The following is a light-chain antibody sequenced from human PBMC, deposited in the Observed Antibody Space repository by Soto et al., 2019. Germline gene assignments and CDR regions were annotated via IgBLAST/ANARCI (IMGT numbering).Light chain of an antibody. J-gene: IGKJ5*01. CDR1: QSVGSY. V-gene: IGKV3-11*01. CDR2: DAS. Sequence: EIVLTQSPGALSLSPWERATLSCRASQSVGSYLVWYQQKPGQAPRLLIYDASNRATGIPARFSGSGSGTDFTLTISSLESEDFAVYYCQQRSDWPPITFGQGTRLEIK. CDR3: QQRSDWPPIT.